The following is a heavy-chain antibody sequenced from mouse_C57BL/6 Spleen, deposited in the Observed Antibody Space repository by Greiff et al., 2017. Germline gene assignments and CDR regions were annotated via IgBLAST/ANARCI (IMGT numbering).Heavy chain of an antibody. J-gene: IGHJ3*01. CDR2: INPNNGGT. CDR3: ARDWDTLLRDSWFAY. CDR1: GYTFTDYN. D-gene: IGHD1-2*01. V-gene: IGHV1-22*01. Sequence: VQLQQSGPELVKPGASVKMSCKASGYTFTDYNMHWVKQSHGQSLEWIGYINPNNGGTSYNQKFKGKSTLTVNKSSSTAYMGLRSMTSEDSAVYYCARDWDTLLRDSWFAYWGQGTLVTVSA.